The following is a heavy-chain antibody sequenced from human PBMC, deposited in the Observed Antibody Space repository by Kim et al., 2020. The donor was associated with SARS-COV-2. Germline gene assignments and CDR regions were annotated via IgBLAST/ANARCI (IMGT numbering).Heavy chain of an antibody. J-gene: IGHJ3*02. D-gene: IGHD2-15*01. CDR1: GGSISSSSYY. Sequence: SETLSLTCTVSGGSISSSSYYWGWIRQPPGKGLEWIGSIYYSGSTYYNPSLKSRVTISVDTSKNQFSLKLSSVTAADTAVYYCARVAGGVVKDSFDIWG. CDR3: ARVAGGVVKDSFDI. V-gene: IGHV4-39*07. CDR2: IYYSGST.